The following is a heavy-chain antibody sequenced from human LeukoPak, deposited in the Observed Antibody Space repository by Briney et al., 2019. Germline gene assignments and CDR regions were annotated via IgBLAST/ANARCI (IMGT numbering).Heavy chain of an antibody. J-gene: IGHJ4*02. CDR3: ASGGGWNDKFRY. V-gene: IGHV4-59*01. CDR2: IFHSGST. D-gene: IGHD1-1*01. Sequence: SETLSLTCTVSGGSISRYYWSWIGQPPGKGLEWIGYIFHSGSTSYNPSLRGRVTMSVDTSKNQFSLNLSAMTAADTAVYYCASGGGWNDKFRYWGQGTLVTVSS. CDR1: GGSISRYY.